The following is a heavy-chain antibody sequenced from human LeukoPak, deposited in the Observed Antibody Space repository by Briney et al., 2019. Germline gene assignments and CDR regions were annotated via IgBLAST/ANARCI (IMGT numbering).Heavy chain of an antibody. Sequence: SETLSLTCTVSGGSISRYYWSWIRQPPGKGLEWIGYIYYSGSTNYNPSLKSRVTISVDTSKNQFSLKLSSVTAADTAVYYCAVVAATPGFDYWGQGTLVTVSS. CDR1: GGSISRYY. CDR3: AVVAATPGFDY. CDR2: IYYSGST. D-gene: IGHD2-15*01. V-gene: IGHV4-59*12. J-gene: IGHJ4*02.